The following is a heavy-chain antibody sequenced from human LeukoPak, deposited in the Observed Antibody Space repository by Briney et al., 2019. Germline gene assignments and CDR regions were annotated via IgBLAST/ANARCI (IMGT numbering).Heavy chain of an antibody. CDR3: AKTHYDYVWGSYRYVFDY. D-gene: IGHD3-16*02. CDR2: ISGSGGST. CDR1: GFTFSTYA. V-gene: IGHV3-23*01. Sequence: GGSLRLSCAVSGFTFSTYAMSWVRQAPGKGLEWVSAISGSGGSTYYADSVKGRFTISRDNSKNTLYLQMNSLRAEDTAVYYCAKTHYDYVWGSYRYVFDYWGQGTLVTVSS. J-gene: IGHJ4*02.